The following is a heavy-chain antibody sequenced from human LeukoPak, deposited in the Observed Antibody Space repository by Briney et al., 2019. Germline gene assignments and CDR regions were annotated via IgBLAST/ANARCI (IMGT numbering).Heavy chain of an antibody. J-gene: IGHJ4*02. D-gene: IGHD3-22*01. Sequence: SETLSLTCTVSGGSISSYYWSWIRQPPGKGLEWIGFIFYNGTTNYNPSLKSRVTISVDTSKNQFSLKLSSVTAADTAVYYCARGGWNKFDYWGQGTLVTVSS. CDR2: IFYNGTT. CDR1: GGSISSYY. CDR3: ARGGWNKFDY. V-gene: IGHV4-59*01.